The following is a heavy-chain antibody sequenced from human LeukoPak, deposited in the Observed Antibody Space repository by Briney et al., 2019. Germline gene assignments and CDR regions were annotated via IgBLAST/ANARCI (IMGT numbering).Heavy chain of an antibody. CDR2: ISHSGST. D-gene: IGHD3-10*01. V-gene: IGHV4-34*01. CDR3: ARETGRYYYGSGSYYSNWFDP. Sequence: SETLSLTCAVYGGSFSGYFWNWIRQPPGKGLEWIGEISHSGSTNYNPSLKSRVTISVDTSKNQFSLKLSSVTAADTAVYYCARETGRYYYGSGSYYSNWFDPWGQGTLVTVSS. CDR1: GGSFSGYF. J-gene: IGHJ5*02.